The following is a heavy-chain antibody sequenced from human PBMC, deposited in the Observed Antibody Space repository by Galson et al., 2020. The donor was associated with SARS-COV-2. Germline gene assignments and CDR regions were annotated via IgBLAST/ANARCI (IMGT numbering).Heavy chain of an antibody. CDR1: GYTFTGYY. Sequence: ASVKVSCKASGYTFTGYYMHWVRQAPGQGLEWMGWINPNSGGTNYAQKFQGRVTMTRDTSISTAYMELSRLGSDDTAVYYCARGYGDYEDYYYYYYGMDVWGQGTTVTVSS. CDR2: INPNSGGT. D-gene: IGHD4-17*01. J-gene: IGHJ6*02. CDR3: ARGYGDYEDYYYYYYGMDV. V-gene: IGHV1-2*02.